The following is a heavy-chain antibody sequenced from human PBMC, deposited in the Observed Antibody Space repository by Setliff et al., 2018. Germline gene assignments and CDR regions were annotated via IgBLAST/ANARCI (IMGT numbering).Heavy chain of an antibody. V-gene: IGHV3-30*02. CDR3: ATVFVTDSDPYHNGLDV. D-gene: IGHD2-8*01. Sequence: PGESLKISCAASGFAFRSYAMDWVRRAPGRGLEWVAFIRYDGSKVLYADSVKGRVTISKDDSKKTLFLQMNSLRADDSAVYFCATVFVTDSDPYHNGLDVWGQGTTVTVSS. CDR2: IRYDGSKV. CDR1: GFAFRSYA. J-gene: IGHJ6*02.